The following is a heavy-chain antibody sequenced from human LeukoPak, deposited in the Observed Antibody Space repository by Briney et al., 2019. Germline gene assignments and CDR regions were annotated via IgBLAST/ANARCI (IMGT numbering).Heavy chain of an antibody. CDR1: GGSISSGGYY. D-gene: IGHD2-2*01. J-gene: IGHJ4*02. CDR2: IYHSGST. Sequence: TLSLTCTVSGGSISSGGYYWSWIRQPPGKGLEWIGYIYHSGSTYYNPSLKSRVTISVDRSKNQFSLKLSSVTAADTAVYYCARVGNGGVVVPAARPFDYWGQGTLVTVSS. V-gene: IGHV4-30-2*01. CDR3: ARVGNGGVVVPAARPFDY.